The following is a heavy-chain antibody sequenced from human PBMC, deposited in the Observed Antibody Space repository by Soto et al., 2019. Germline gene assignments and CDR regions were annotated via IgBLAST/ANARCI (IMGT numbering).Heavy chain of an antibody. V-gene: IGHV4-59*01. Sequence: SETLSLTCTVSGGSISSYYWSWIRQPPGKGLEWIGYIYYSGSTNYNPSLKSRVTISVDTSKNQFSLKLSSVTAADTAVYYCARESNCGGDCYRFDYWGQGTLVTVSS. CDR2: IYYSGST. CDR1: GGSISSYY. CDR3: ARESNCGGDCYRFDY. D-gene: IGHD2-21*02. J-gene: IGHJ4*02.